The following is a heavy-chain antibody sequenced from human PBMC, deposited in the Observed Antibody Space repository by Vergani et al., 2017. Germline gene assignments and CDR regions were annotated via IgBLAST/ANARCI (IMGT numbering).Heavy chain of an antibody. CDR1: GFTFSSYG. V-gene: IGHV3-30*18. CDR2: ISYDGSNK. CDR3: AKGTLGG. Sequence: QVQLVESGGGVVQPGRSLRLSCAASGFTFSSYGMHWVRQAPGKGLEWVAFISYDGSNKYYADSVKGRFTISRDNSKNTLYLQMNSLRAEDTAVYYCAKGTLGGWGQGTLVTVSS. J-gene: IGHJ4*02. D-gene: IGHD1-1*01.